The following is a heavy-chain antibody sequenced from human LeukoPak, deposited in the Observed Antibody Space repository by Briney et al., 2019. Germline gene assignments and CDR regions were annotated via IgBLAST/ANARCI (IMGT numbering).Heavy chain of an antibody. Sequence: SETLSLTCAVYGGSFSGYYWSWIRQPPGKGLEWIGEINHSGSTNYNPSLKSRVTISVDTSKNQSSLKLSSVTAADTAVYYCARGRLIVVVPAASRGKYNWFDPWGQGTLVTVSS. CDR3: ARGRLIVVVPAASRGKYNWFDP. J-gene: IGHJ5*02. CDR2: INHSGST. V-gene: IGHV4-34*01. D-gene: IGHD2-2*01. CDR1: GGSFSGYY.